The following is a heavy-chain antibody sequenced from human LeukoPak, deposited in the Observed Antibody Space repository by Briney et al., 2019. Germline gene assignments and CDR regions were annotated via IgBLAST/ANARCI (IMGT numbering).Heavy chain of an antibody. J-gene: IGHJ3*02. V-gene: IGHV3-23*01. CDR3: AKDRYYDSSGYPEDAFDI. Sequence: AGGSLRLSCAASGFTFSSYAMSWVRQAPGKGLEWVSAISGSGGSTYYADSVKGRFTISRDNSKNTLYLQMNSLRAEDTAVYYCAKDRYYDSSGYPEDAFDIWGQGTMVTVSS. D-gene: IGHD3-22*01. CDR2: ISGSGGST. CDR1: GFTFSSYA.